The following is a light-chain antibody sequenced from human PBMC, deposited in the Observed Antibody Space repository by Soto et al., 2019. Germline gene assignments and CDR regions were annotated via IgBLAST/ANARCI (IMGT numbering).Light chain of an antibody. CDR2: EVD. CDR3: NSFAGSSAVYV. J-gene: IGLJ1*01. Sequence: QSALTQSASVSGSPGQSITISCTGTSSDVGGYNYVSWYQQHPGKAPKLLIYEVDNRPSGVSNRFSGSKSGNTASLTISGLQAEDEADYYCNSFAGSSAVYVFGTGTKVTVL. CDR1: SSDVGGYNY. V-gene: IGLV2-14*01.